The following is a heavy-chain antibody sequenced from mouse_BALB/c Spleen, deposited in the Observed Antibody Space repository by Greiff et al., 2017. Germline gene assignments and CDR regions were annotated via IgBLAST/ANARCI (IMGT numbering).Heavy chain of an antibody. CDR1: GFTFSSYA. CDR3: ARAGSSFGAMDY. D-gene: IGHD1-1*01. Sequence: EVKLVESGGGLVKPGGSLTLSCAASGFTFSSYAMSWVRQTPEKRLEWVASISSGGSTYYPDSVKGRFTISRDNARNILYLQMSSLRSEDTAMYYCARAGSSFGAMDYWGQGTSVTVSS. J-gene: IGHJ4*01. CDR2: ISSGGST. V-gene: IGHV5-6-5*01.